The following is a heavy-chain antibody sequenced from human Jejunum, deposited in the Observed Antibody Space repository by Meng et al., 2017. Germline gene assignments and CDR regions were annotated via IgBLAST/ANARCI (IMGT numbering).Heavy chain of an antibody. J-gene: IGHJ5*02. Sequence: HVHLVQSAAEVKEPGASVKVSCKASGYTFTDYYLYWVRQAPGQGLEWMGGIIAISGAANYAQKFRGRVTFSTDASTSTAYMDLTSLRSEDTAVYYCAYGSGSYLNNRFDPWGQEPWSPSPQ. CDR3: AYGSGSYLNNRFDP. V-gene: IGHV1-69*01. D-gene: IGHD3-10*01. CDR1: GYTFTDYY. CDR2: IIAISGAA.